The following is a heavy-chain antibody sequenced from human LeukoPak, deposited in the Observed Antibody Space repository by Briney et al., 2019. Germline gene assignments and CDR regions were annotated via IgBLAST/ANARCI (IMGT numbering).Heavy chain of an antibody. J-gene: IGHJ4*02. D-gene: IGHD2-21*02. V-gene: IGHV1-2*06. CDR1: GYTFTGYY. Sequence: ASVKVSCKASGYTFTGYYMHWVRQAPGQGLEWMGRINPNSGGTNYAQKFQGRVTMTRDTSISTAYMELSRLRSDDTAVYYCAIYCGGDCPHFDYWGQGTLVTVSS. CDR3: AIYCGGDCPHFDY. CDR2: INPNSGGT.